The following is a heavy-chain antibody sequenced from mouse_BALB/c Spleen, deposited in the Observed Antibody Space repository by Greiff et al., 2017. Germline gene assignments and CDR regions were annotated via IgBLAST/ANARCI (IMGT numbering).Heavy chain of an antibody. J-gene: IGHJ2*01. CDR3: ASENPDYYFDY. CDR2: ISSGSSTS. Sequence: EVQGVESGGGLVQPGGSRKISCAASGLTFSSFGMHWVRQAPEKGLEWVAYISSGSSTSYYADTVKGRFTISRTNPKNTLFLQMNSLRSEDTAMYSCASENPDYYFDYWGQGTTLTVSS. CDR1: GLTFSSFG. V-gene: IGHV5-17*02.